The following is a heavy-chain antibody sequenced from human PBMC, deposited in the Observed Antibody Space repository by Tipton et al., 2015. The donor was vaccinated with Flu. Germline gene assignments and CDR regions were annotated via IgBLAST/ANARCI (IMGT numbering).Heavy chain of an antibody. V-gene: IGHV6-1*01. J-gene: IGHJ4*02. D-gene: IGHD2-15*01. Sequence: GLVKPSQTLSLTCAISGDSVSSNSAAWNWIRQSPSRGLEWLGRTYYRSKWYNDYAVSVKSRITINPDTSKNQFSLQLNSVTPEDTAVYYCASGPTCSGGSCYYFDYWGQGTLVTVSS. CDR2: TYYRSKWYN. CDR3: ASGPTCSGGSCYYFDY. CDR1: GDSVSSNSAA.